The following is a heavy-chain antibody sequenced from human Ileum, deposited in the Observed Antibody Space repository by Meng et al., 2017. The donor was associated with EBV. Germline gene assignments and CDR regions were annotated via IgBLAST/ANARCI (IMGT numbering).Heavy chain of an antibody. CDR1: GYTFTSSS. V-gene: IGHV7-4-1*01. CDR2: ININTGNP. D-gene: IGHD6-19*01. J-gene: IGHJ4*02. Sequence: QGQLVQAGSELKQPGDSVKVSCQAAGYTFTSSSMNWVRHAPGQGLEWMGWININTGNPSYAQGFTGRFVFSLDTSVSTAYLQIDSLKADDTAVYYFARGNGWRFDYWGQRTLVTVSS. CDR3: ARGNGWRFDY.